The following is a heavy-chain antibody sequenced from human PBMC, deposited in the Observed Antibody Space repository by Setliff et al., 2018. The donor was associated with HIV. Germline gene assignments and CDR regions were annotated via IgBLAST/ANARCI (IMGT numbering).Heavy chain of an antibody. CDR1: GFTFIDYA. CDR3: ARSRSTRDAFDL. CDR2: ISSSSSYI. Sequence: PGESLKISCAASGFTFIDYALNWVRQAPGKGLEWVSSISSSSSYIYYADSMKGRFTISRDNARNSLYLEMNSLRAEDTAVYYCARSRSTRDAFDLWGQGTMVTVSS. J-gene: IGHJ3*01. D-gene: IGHD2-2*01. V-gene: IGHV3-21*01.